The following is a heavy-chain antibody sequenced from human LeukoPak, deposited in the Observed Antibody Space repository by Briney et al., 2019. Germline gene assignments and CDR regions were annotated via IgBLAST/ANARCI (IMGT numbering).Heavy chain of an antibody. Sequence: SETLSLTCTVSGGSISSYYWSWIRQPPGKGLEWIGYISYSGSTNYNPSLKSRVTISVDTSKNQFSLKLSSVTAADTAVYYCARGQYAIDYWGQGTLVTVSS. D-gene: IGHD4-11*01. CDR3: ARGQYAIDY. CDR1: GGSISSYY. CDR2: ISYSGST. V-gene: IGHV4-59*01. J-gene: IGHJ4*02.